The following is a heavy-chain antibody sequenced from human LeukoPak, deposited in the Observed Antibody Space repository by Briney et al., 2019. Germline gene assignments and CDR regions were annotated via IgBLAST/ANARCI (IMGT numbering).Heavy chain of an antibody. J-gene: IGHJ4*02. V-gene: IGHV4-39*01. D-gene: IGHD1-26*01. CDR1: GGSISSSTYY. Sequence: SETLSLTCAVSGGSISSSTYYWGWIRQPPGKGLEWIGSIYYSGNTYYTNPSLKSRVTISVDTSKNQFSLKLSSVTAADTAVYCCARQIVGPTAPFDYWGQGTLVTVSS. CDR2: IYYSGNT. CDR3: ARQIVGPTAPFDY.